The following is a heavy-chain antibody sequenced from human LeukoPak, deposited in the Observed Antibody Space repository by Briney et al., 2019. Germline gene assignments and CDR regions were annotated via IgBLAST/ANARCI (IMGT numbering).Heavy chain of an antibody. V-gene: IGHV3-30*18. J-gene: IGHJ4*02. CDR2: ISNDGSGE. CDR1: GFTFSNYG. CDR3: AKDRTATKYLFHY. D-gene: IGHD1-14*01. Sequence: GGSLRLSCVASGFTFSNYGRHWVRQAPGKGLEWVAVISNDGSGEYYADSVKGRFTISRDNSKTTLYLQMNSLRIEDTAVYYCAKDRTATKYLFHYWGQGTLVTVSS.